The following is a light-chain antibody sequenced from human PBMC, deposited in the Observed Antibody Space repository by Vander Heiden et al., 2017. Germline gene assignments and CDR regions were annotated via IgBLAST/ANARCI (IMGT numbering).Light chain of an antibody. CDR3: MQALQTPST. V-gene: IGKV2-28*01. CDR1: QSLLHSNGYNY. Sequence: DIAMTQSPLCLPVTPGEPAPISCRSSQSLLHSNGYNYLDWYLQKPGQSPQLLIYLGSNRASGVPDRLRGSGSGTDFTLKISRVEAEDVGVYYCMQALQTPSTFGQGTKLEIK. CDR2: LGS. J-gene: IGKJ2*01.